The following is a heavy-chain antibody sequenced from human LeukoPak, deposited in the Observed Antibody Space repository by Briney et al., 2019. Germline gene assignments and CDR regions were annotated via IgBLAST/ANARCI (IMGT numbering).Heavy chain of an antibody. Sequence: SETLSLTCTVSGGSISSSSYYWGWIRRPPGKGLEWIGYIYYSGSTYYNPSLKSRVTISVDTSKNQFSLKLSSVTAADTAVYYCARDHSRYCSGGSCYYEWGQGTLVTVSS. V-gene: IGHV4-31*03. CDR3: ARDHSRYCSGGSCYYE. CDR2: IYYSGST. J-gene: IGHJ4*02. D-gene: IGHD2-15*01. CDR1: GGSISSSSYY.